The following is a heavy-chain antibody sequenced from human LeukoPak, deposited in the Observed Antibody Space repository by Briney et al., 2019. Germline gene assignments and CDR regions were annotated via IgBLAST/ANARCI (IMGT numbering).Heavy chain of an antibody. Sequence: SETLSLTCTVSSGSIINYFWNWFRQSPGKGLEWIGYNSSSGRTNSNPSLKSRVTISVDMSKSQFSLKLRSVTAADTAVYYCARARYSDGFGWFDYWGQGALVIVCS. CDR3: ARARYSDGFGWFDY. CDR1: SGSIINYF. J-gene: IGHJ4*01. D-gene: IGHD5-18*01. CDR2: NSSSGRT. V-gene: IGHV4-59*01.